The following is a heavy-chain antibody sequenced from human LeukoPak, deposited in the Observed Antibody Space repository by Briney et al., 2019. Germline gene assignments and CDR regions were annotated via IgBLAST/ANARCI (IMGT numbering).Heavy chain of an antibody. J-gene: IGHJ4*02. D-gene: IGHD6-13*01. Sequence: GRSLRLSCAAPGFTFSSYAMHWVRQAPGKGLEWVAVISYDGSNKYYADSVKGRFTISRDNAKNSLYLQMNSLRAEDTAVYYCARFIAAPYYFDYWGRGTLVSVSS. V-gene: IGHV3-30*04. CDR3: ARFIAAPYYFDY. CDR1: GFTFSSYA. CDR2: ISYDGSNK.